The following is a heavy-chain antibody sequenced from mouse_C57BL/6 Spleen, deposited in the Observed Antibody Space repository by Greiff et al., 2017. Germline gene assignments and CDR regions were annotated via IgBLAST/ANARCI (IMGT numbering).Heavy chain of an antibody. CDR2: INPGSGGT. CDR3: ARGDYSNFDAMDY. J-gene: IGHJ4*01. CDR1: GYAFTNYL. D-gene: IGHD2-5*01. Sequence: QVQLQQSGAELVRPGTSVKVSCKASGYAFTNYLIEWVKQRPGQGLEWIGVINPGSGGTNYNEKIKGKATLTADKSSSTAYMQLSSLTSEDSAVYFCARGDYSNFDAMDYWGQGTSVTVSS. V-gene: IGHV1-54*01.